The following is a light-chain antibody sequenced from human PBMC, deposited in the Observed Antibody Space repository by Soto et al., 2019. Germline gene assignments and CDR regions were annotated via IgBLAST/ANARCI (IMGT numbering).Light chain of an antibody. CDR3: HQYDRSAIFT. CDR2: GAS. V-gene: IGKV3-20*01. Sequence: EIVLTQSPGTLSLSPGERATLSCRASQSVPNNYLAWYQQRPGQAPRLLIYGASTRAAGVPDRFSGSGSGTEFPLTIDRLEPEDFAVFYCHQYDRSAIFTFGPGTTVDIK. J-gene: IGKJ3*01. CDR1: QSVPNNY.